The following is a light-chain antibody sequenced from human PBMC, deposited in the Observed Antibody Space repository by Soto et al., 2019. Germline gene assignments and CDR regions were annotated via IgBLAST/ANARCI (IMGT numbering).Light chain of an antibody. CDR3: LQDYNYPRT. Sequence: AIQMTQSPSSLSAAVGDRVTITCRASQGIRNDLGWYQHKPGKAPKLLIYGASTLQSGVPSRFSGSGSGTYFTLTISSLQPEDFATNYCLQDYNYPRTFGPGTKLEIK. J-gene: IGKJ2*01. V-gene: IGKV1-6*01. CDR1: QGIRND. CDR2: GAS.